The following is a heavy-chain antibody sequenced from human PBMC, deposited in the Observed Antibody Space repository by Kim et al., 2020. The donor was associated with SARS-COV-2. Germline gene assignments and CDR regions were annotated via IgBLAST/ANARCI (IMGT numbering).Heavy chain of an antibody. CDR2: IWYDGSNK. J-gene: IGHJ2*01. CDR1: GFTFSSYG. CDR3: ARDSNYDSSGYPAADWYFDL. V-gene: IGHV3-33*01. D-gene: IGHD3-22*01. Sequence: GGSLRLSCAASGFTFSSYGMHWVRQAPGKGLEWVAVIWYDGSNKYYADSVKGRFTISRDNSKNTLYLQMNSLRAEDTAVYYCARDSNYDSSGYPAADWYFDLWGRGTLVTVSS.